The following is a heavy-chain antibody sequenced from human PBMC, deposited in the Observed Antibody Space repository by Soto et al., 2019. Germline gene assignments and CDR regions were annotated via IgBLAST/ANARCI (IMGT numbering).Heavy chain of an antibody. J-gene: IGHJ6*02. CDR2: ISYDGSNK. V-gene: IGHV3-30-3*01. D-gene: IGHD6-13*01. CDR3: ARNRHDIAAGFYYYYGMDV. CDR1: GFTFSSYA. Sequence: QVQLVESGGGVVQPGRSLRLSCAASGFTFSSYAMHWVRQAPGKGLEWVAVISYDGSNKYYADSVKGRFTISRDNSKNTLYLQMNSLRAEDTAVYYCARNRHDIAAGFYYYYGMDVWGQGTTVTVSS.